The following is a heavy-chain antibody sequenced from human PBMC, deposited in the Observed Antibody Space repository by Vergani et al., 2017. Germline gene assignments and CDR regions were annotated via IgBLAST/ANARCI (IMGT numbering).Heavy chain of an antibody. D-gene: IGHD3-3*01. V-gene: IGHV3-30*18. CDR1: GFTFSSYG. J-gene: IGHJ2*01. CDR2: VSYDGSNK. CDR3: AKDHYDFWSGYPNLSPFDL. Sequence: QVHLVESGGGVVQPGRSLRLSCAASGFTFSSYGMHWVRQAPGKGLEWVAFVSYDGSNKNYVDSVKGRFTISRDNSKNTLYLQMNSLRAEDTALYYCAKDHYDFWSGYPNLSPFDLWGRGTLVTVSS.